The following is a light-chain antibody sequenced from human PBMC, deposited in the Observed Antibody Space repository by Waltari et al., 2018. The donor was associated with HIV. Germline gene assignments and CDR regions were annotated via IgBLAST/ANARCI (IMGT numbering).Light chain of an antibody. CDR2: GKN. J-gene: IGLJ2*01. CDR3: NSRDSSGNHQV. Sequence: SSELTQDPAVSVALGQTVRITCQGASLRSYYASWHQQKPGQAPVLVIYGKNNRPSGIPDRFSGSSSGNTASLTITGAQAEDEADYYCNSRDSSGNHQVFGGGTKLTVL. V-gene: IGLV3-19*01. CDR1: SLRSYY.